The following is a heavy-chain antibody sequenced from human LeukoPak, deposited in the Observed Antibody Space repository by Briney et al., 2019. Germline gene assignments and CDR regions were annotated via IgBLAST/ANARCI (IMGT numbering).Heavy chain of an antibody. CDR3: ARDDEDCGGDCYPY. CDR1: GGSISSGSYY. CDR2: IYTSGST. D-gene: IGHD2-21*01. V-gene: IGHV4-61*02. J-gene: IGHJ4*02. Sequence: PSETLSLTCTVSGGSISSGSYYWGWARQPAGKGLEWIGRIYTSGSTKYNPSLKSRVTISADTSKNQFSLKLTSVTAADTAVYYCARDDEDCGGDCYPYWGQGTLVTVSS.